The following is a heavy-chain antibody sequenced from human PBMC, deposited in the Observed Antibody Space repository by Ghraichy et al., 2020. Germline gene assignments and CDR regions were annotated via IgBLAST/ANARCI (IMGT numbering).Heavy chain of an antibody. D-gene: IGHD2-15*01. Sequence: SETLSLTCAVYGGSFSGYYWSWIRQPPGKGLEWIGEINHSGSTNYNPSLKSRVTISVDTSKNQFSLKLSSVTAADTAVYYCARGGYYCSGGSCYGGLYYYYMDVWGKGTTVTVSS. V-gene: IGHV4-34*01. CDR3: ARGGYYCSGGSCYGGLYYYYMDV. CDR1: GGSFSGYY. J-gene: IGHJ6*03. CDR2: INHSGST.